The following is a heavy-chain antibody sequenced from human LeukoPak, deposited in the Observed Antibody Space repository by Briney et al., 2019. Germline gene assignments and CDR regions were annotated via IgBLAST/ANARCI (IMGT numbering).Heavy chain of an antibody. Sequence: GGSLTLLCAASGFTFSSYEMQWVRQAPGRGLAWVSYISSSGSTIFYADSVKGRFTISRDNAKNSLYLQMNSLRAEDTAVYYCAELGITMIGGVWGKGTTVTISS. D-gene: IGHD3-10*02. J-gene: IGHJ6*04. CDR3: AELGITMIGGV. CDR1: GFTFSSYE. CDR2: ISSSGSTI. V-gene: IGHV3-48*03.